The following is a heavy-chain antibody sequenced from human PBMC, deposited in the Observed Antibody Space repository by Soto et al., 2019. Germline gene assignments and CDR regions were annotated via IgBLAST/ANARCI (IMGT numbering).Heavy chain of an antibody. V-gene: IGHV1-69*01. CDR1: GGTFSSYA. Sequence: GXSVKVSCKASGGTFSSYAISWVRQAPGQGLEWMGGIIPIFGTANYAQKFQGRVTITADESTSTAYMELSSLRSEDTAVYYCASRDGSKGSYYFDYWGQGTLVTVSS. J-gene: IGHJ4*02. D-gene: IGHD2-21*01. CDR3: ASRDGSKGSYYFDY. CDR2: IIPIFGTA.